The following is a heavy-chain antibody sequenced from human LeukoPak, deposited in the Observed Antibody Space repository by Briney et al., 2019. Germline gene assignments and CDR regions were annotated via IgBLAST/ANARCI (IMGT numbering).Heavy chain of an antibody. V-gene: IGHV4-34*01. J-gene: IGHJ4*02. Sequence: SETLSLTCVVYGGSFSGDYWRCIRQPPGRGLEWIGEINHSGRTNYNPSLKSRVTISVDTSKNQFSLKLSSVTAADTAVYYCAREGFWELSHFDYWGQGTLVTVSS. CDR2: INHSGRT. D-gene: IGHD3-10*01. CDR3: AREGFWELSHFDY. CDR1: GGSFSGDY.